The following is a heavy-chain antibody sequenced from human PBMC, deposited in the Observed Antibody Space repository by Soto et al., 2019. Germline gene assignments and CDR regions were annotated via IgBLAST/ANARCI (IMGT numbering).Heavy chain of an antibody. CDR2: IYYSGST. J-gene: IGHJ4*02. CDR3: ARVVVAATGKGIWGEYFDY. Sequence: SETLSLTCTVSGGSVSSGSYYWSWIRQPPGKGLEWIGYIYYSGSTNYNPSLKSRVTISVDTSKNQFSLKLSSVTAADTAVYYCARVVVAATGKGIWGEYFDYWGQGTLVTVSS. V-gene: IGHV4-61*01. D-gene: IGHD2-15*01. CDR1: GGSVSSGSYY.